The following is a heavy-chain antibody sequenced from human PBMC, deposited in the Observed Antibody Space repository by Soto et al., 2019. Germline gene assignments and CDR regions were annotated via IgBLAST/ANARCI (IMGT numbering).Heavy chain of an antibody. CDR3: SVSIFGVVHY. CDR1: GFSLRSQW. CDR2: CSPDGTT. V-gene: IGHV3-74*03. J-gene: IGHJ4*02. D-gene: IGHD3-3*01. Sequence: GGSLRLSCAASGFSLRSQWMHWIRQTPGKGLEWVSRCSPDGTTVYADSVKGRFTISRDNAKNTVYLQMNSLRAEDTAMYYCSVSIFGVVHYWGQGTLVTVSS.